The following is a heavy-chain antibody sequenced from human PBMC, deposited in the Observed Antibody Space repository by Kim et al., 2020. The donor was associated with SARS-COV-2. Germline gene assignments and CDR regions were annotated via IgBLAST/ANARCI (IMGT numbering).Heavy chain of an antibody. CDR2: ISAYNGNT. Sequence: ASVKVSCKASGYTFTSYGISWVRQAPGQGLEWMGWISAYNGNTNYAQKLQGRVTMTTDTSTSTAYMELRSLRSDDTAVYYCAAHSSGYLNPHLYYFDYWGRGTLVTVSS. CDR3: AAHSSGYLNPHLYYFDY. CDR1: GYTFTSYG. D-gene: IGHD3-22*01. J-gene: IGHJ4*02. V-gene: IGHV1-18*01.